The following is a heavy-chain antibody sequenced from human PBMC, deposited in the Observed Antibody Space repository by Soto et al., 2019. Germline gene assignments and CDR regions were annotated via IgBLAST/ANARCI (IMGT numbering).Heavy chain of an antibody. V-gene: IGHV3-33*01. J-gene: IGHJ4*02. Sequence: QVQLVESGGGVVQPGRSLRLSCAASGFTFSSYGMQWVRRAPGKGLEWVAGIWHDGSNQYYADSVKGRFTISRDNSNNILYLQLNSLRAEDTAVYYCARERGQIDYWGQGIQVTVSS. CDR1: GFTFSSYG. CDR3: ARERGQIDY. CDR2: IWHDGSNQ.